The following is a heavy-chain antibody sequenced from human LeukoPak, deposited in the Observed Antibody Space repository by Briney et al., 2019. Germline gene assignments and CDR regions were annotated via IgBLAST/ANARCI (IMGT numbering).Heavy chain of an antibody. CDR3: ARAIAAAVSYWFDP. V-gene: IGHV4-4*07. J-gene: IGHJ5*02. CDR1: GGSISSYY. Sequence: PSETLSLTCTVSGGSISSYYWGWLRQPAGKGLEWIGRIYTSGSTNYNHSLKSRVTMSVDTSKNQFSLTLSSATAADTAVDYGARAIAAAVSYWFDPSGQGTLVTVSS. D-gene: IGHD6-13*01. CDR2: IYTSGST.